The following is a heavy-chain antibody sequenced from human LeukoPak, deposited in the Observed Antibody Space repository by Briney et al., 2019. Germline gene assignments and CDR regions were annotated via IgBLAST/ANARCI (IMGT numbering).Heavy chain of an antibody. V-gene: IGHV3-7*01. J-gene: IGHJ5*02. D-gene: IGHD3-22*01. CDR3: ARKLYYYDTSPAGWYDP. CDR1: GFTFSRYW. Sequence: PGGSLRLSCAASGFTFSRYWMSWVRQAPGKGLEWVATINQDGSGEYYADSLKGRFTISRDNAKNSLYLQINGLTAEDTAVYHCARKLYYYDTSPAGWYDPWGQGTLVTVS. CDR2: INQDGSGE.